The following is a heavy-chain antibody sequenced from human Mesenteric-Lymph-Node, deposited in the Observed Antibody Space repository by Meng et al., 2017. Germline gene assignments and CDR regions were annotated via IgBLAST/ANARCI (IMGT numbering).Heavy chain of an antibody. Sequence: SVKVSCKTFGFTFSSSAVQWVRQARGQRPERIGWIVVGSGDTDYAQKFQGRVTITRDMSTTTAYMELSSLRFEDTAVYYCAALRYRGVGYFDSWGQGALVTVSS. CDR2: IVVGSGDT. CDR3: AALRYRGVGYFDS. J-gene: IGHJ4*02. CDR1: GFTFSSSA. V-gene: IGHV1-58*01. D-gene: IGHD3-3*01.